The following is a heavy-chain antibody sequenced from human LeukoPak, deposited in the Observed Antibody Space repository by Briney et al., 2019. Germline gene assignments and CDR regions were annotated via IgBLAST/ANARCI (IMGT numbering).Heavy chain of an antibody. CDR2: FDPEDGET. D-gene: IGHD4-4*01. CDR3: ARDLWDSNYGDYYYYGMDV. Sequence: ASVKVSCKVSGYTLTELSMHWVRQAPGKGLEWMGGFDPEDGETIYAQKFQGRVTMTEDTSTDTAYMELRSLRSDDTAVYYCARDLWDSNYGDYYYYGMDVWGQGTTVTVSS. V-gene: IGHV1-24*01. J-gene: IGHJ6*02. CDR1: GYTLTELS.